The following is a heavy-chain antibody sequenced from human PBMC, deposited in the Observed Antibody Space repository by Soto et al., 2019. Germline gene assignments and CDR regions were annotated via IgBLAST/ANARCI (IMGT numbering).Heavy chain of an antibody. CDR3: VRVTGAERH. J-gene: IGHJ4*02. Sequence: PXESLRLSCVVSGFIVSRSHMMWVRQAPGKGLEGVSVIYNHGQINYVDPVKGRFTIARDNSKNTIYLQMNSLKVEDTAVYYCVRVTGAERHWGQGALVTVSS. CDR2: IYNHGQI. D-gene: IGHD7-27*01. V-gene: IGHV3-53*01. CDR1: GFIVSRSH.